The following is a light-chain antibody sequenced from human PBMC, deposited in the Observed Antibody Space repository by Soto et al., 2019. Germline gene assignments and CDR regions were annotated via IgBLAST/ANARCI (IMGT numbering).Light chain of an antibody. Sequence: EMVMTQSPATLSVSPGERATLSCRASQSVSSNLAWYQQKPGQAPRLLIYGASTRATGIPARFSGSGSGTEFTLTISSLQSEDFAVYYCQQYNNCPPETFGQGTKVEIK. CDR2: GAS. CDR3: QQYNNCPPET. J-gene: IGKJ1*01. CDR1: QSVSSN. V-gene: IGKV3-15*01.